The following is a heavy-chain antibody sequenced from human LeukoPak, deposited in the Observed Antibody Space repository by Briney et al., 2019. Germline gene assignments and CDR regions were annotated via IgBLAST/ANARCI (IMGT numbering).Heavy chain of an antibody. Sequence: SETLSLTCTVSGGSISRSYWSWIRQPAGKGLEWIGRIYTSGTTNYNPSLRGRGTVSVDRSKNQLSLNLSSVTAADTAVYYCAGDLGTTFDIWGQGTMVTVSS. CDR3: AGDLGTTFDI. CDR2: IYTSGTT. V-gene: IGHV4-4*07. D-gene: IGHD3-16*01. J-gene: IGHJ3*02. CDR1: GGSISRSY.